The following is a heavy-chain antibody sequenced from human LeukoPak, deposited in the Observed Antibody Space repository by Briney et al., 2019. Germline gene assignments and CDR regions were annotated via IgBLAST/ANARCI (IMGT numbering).Heavy chain of an antibody. D-gene: IGHD3-22*01. V-gene: IGHV4-30-2*01. CDR3: ARGDYYDSSALDY. J-gene: IGHJ4*02. Sequence: SETLSLTCAVSGGSISSGGYSWSWIRQPPGKGLEWIGYIYHSGSTYYNPSLKSRVTISVDRSKDQFSLKLSSVTAADTAVYYCARGDYYDSSALDYWGQGTLVTVSS. CDR2: IYHSGST. CDR1: GGSISSGGYS.